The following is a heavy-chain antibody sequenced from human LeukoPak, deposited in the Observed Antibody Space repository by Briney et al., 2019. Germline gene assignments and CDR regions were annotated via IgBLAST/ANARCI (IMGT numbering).Heavy chain of an antibody. J-gene: IGHJ4*02. Sequence: GGSLRLSCAASGFTFSSYAMSWVRQAPGKGLEWVSAISDSGGSTYYADSVKGRFTISRDNSKNTLYLQMNSLRAEDTAVYYCATVLDFWSGYPSTTPFDYWGQGTLVTVSP. D-gene: IGHD3-3*01. V-gene: IGHV3-23*01. CDR2: ISDSGGST. CDR3: ATVLDFWSGYPSTTPFDY. CDR1: GFTFSSYA.